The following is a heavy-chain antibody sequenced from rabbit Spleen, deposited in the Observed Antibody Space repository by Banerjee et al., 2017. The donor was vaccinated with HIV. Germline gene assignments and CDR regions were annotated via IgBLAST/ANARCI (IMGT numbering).Heavy chain of an antibody. CDR1: GVSLNDKDV. CDR2: INIVTGKS. J-gene: IGHJ4*01. V-gene: IGHV1S40*01. CDR3: ARGSSSGYYMYFNL. D-gene: IGHD1-1*01. Sequence: QSLEESGGDLVKPGASLILTCKASGVSLNDKDVMCWFRQAPGKGLEWIACINIVTGKSVYASWAKGRFTMSRTSSTTVTLQMTSLTAADTATYFCARGSSSGYYMYFNLWGPGTLVTVS.